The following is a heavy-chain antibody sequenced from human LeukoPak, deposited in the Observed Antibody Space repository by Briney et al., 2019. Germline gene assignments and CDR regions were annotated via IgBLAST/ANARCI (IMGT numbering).Heavy chain of an antibody. V-gene: IGHV3-23*01. D-gene: IGHD2-2*01. Sequence: GGSLRLSCAASGFTFSSYGMSWVRQAPGKGLEWVSAISGSGGSTYYADSVQGRFTISRDNSKNTLYLQMNSLRAEDPAVYYCAKGSPDIVVVPAANHYFDYWGQGTLVTVSS. CDR3: AKGSPDIVVVPAANHYFDY. CDR2: ISGSGGST. J-gene: IGHJ4*02. CDR1: GFTFSSYG.